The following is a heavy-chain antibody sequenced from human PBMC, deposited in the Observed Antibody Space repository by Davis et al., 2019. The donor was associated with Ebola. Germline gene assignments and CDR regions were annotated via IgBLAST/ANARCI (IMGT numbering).Heavy chain of an antibody. D-gene: IGHD5-24*01. V-gene: IGHV5-51*01. CDR2: IYPGDSET. Sequence: GESLKISCKGSGYSFTSYWIGWVRQMPGKGLECMGIIYPGDSETRYSPSFQGQVTISTDKSITTAYLQWSSLKASDTAMYYCARGTDGYNPGGYFDSWGQGSLVTVSS. CDR3: ARGTDGYNPGGYFDS. J-gene: IGHJ4*02. CDR1: GYSFTSYW.